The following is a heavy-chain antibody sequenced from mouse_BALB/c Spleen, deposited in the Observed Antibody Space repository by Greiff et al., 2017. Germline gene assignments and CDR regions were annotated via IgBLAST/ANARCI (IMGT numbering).Heavy chain of an antibody. Sequence: DVKLQESGPSLVKPSQTLSLTCSVTGDSITSGYWNWIRKFPGNKLEYMGYISYSGSTYYNPSLKSRISITRDTSKNQYYLQLNSVTTEDTATYYCARDYYGSSWGFAYWGQGTLVTVSA. CDR3: ARDYYGSSWGFAY. CDR1: GDSITSGY. D-gene: IGHD1-1*01. V-gene: IGHV3-8*02. J-gene: IGHJ3*01. CDR2: ISYSGST.